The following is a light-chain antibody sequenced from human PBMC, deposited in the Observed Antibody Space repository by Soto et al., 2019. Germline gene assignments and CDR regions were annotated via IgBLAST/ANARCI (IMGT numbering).Light chain of an antibody. Sequence: DIQMTQSPSTLPASVGDRVTITCRASQTIGDWLAWYQQKPGKVPKLLIYKASTLEGVVPSRFSGSGSGTEFTLTISSLQPDEFATYYCQQSHFYWTFGQGTKVEIK. CDR3: QQSHFYWT. V-gene: IGKV1-5*03. CDR1: QTIGDW. J-gene: IGKJ1*01. CDR2: KAS.